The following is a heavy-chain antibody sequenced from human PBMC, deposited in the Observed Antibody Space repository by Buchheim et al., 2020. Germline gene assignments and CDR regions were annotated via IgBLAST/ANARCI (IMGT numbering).Heavy chain of an antibody. CDR1: GFTVNNNY. CDR2: IHDGGAT. CDR3: ASRTDGDYPFFDF. J-gene: IGHJ4*02. Sequence: EVHLVESGGDLVQPGESLRLSCAASGFTVNNNYMTWVRQAPGKGLECVSIIHDGGATYYAESVKGRFTISSDNSRNILYLHMNSLRVEDTAVYYCASRTDGDYPFFDFWGLGTL. V-gene: IGHV3-66*01. D-gene: IGHD4-17*01.